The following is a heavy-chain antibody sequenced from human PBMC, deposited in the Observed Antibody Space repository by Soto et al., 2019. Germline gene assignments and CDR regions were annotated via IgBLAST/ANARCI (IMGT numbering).Heavy chain of an antibody. J-gene: IGHJ6*03. D-gene: IGHD4-17*01. CDR1: GGSISSSSYY. CDR3: ARLHLPYGDYGHYYYMDV. Sequence: SETLSLTCTVSGGSISSSSYYWGWIRQPPGKGLEWIGSIYYSGSTYYNPSLKSRVTISVDTSKNQFSLKLSSVTAADTAVYYCARLHLPYGDYGHYYYMDVWGKGTTVTVSS. CDR2: IYYSGST. V-gene: IGHV4-39*01.